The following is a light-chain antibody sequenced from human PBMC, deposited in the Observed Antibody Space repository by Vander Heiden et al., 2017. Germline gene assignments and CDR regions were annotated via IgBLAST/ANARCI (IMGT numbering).Light chain of an antibody. CDR1: QSISSY. V-gene: IGKV1-39*01. J-gene: IGKJ3*01. Sequence: DIQMTPSPSSLSASVGDRVTITCRASQSISSYVNWYQQKPGKAPKLLIYAASSLQSGVPSRFSGSGSGTDFTLTISSLQPEDFATYYCQQSYSTPITFGPGTKVDIK. CDR3: QQSYSTPIT. CDR2: AAS.